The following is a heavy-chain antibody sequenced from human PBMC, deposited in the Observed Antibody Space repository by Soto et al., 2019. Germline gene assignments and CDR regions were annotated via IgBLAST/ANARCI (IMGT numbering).Heavy chain of an antibody. CDR2: IIPIFGTA. J-gene: IGHJ6*02. CDR3: ASHGGFVVVAVIPGFSGMDV. D-gene: IGHD2-21*02. V-gene: IGHV1-69*13. CDR1: GGTFSIYA. Sequence: SVKVSCKASGGTFSIYAISWVRQAPGQGLEWMGGIIPIFGTANYAQKFPGRVTITADQSTSTGYMELSSLRSEDTAVYYRASHGGFVVVAVIPGFSGMDVWGQGTTVTVSS.